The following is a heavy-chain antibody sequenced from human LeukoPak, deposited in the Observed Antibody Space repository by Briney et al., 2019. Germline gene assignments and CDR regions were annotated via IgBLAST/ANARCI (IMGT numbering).Heavy chain of an antibody. CDR3: ARSSYTIGWYGGYFDY. D-gene: IGHD6-19*01. Sequence: SETLSLTCTVSGDSISDSSYYWGWIRQPPGKGLEWIGSIYYSGSTYSNPSLKSRARISVDTSKNQFSLKLSSVTAADTAVYYCARSSYTIGWYGGYFDYWGQRALVTVSS. CDR1: GDSISDSSYY. CDR2: IYYSGST. J-gene: IGHJ4*02. V-gene: IGHV4-39*07.